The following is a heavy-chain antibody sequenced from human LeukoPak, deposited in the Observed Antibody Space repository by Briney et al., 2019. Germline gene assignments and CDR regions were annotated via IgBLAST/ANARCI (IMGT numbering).Heavy chain of an antibody. V-gene: IGHV4-39*01. CDR2: IYYSGST. Sequence: SETLSLTCTVSGGSISSSSYYWGWIRQPPGKGLEWIGSIYYSGSTYYNPSLKSRVTISVDTSKNQFSLKLSSVTAADTAVYYCARYGGTRRIGDHFDYWGQGTLVTVSS. J-gene: IGHJ4*02. D-gene: IGHD2-15*01. CDR1: GGSISSSSYY. CDR3: ARYGGTRRIGDHFDY.